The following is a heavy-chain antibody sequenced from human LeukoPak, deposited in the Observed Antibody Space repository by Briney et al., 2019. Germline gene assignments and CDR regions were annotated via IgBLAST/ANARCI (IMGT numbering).Heavy chain of an antibody. V-gene: IGHV3-23*01. CDR1: GFTFSIYA. CDR2: VSDGGGRT. Sequence: GGSLRLSCAASGFTFSIYAMSWVRQAPGKGLEWVSDVSDGGGRTYYADSVKGRFTISSDNSKNTLYLQMNSLSAEDTAVYYCAKHQRGGYDSPYESWGQGTLVTVSS. CDR3: AKHQRGGYDSPYES. J-gene: IGHJ5*02. D-gene: IGHD5-12*01.